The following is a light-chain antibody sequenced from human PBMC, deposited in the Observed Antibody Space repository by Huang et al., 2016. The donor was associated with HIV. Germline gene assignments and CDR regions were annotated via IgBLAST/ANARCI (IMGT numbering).Light chain of an antibody. CDR3: QQYYSLPQT. Sequence: DIIMSQSPESLTVSLGEGATLNCRSSQRVYASSNSKDYMAWFQQKPGQPPKLLLFWASSREVGVPDRFSGSGSGTHFTLTIANLQPEDAAIYYCQQYYSLPQTFGQGTRV. J-gene: IGKJ1*01. V-gene: IGKV4-1*01. CDR2: WAS. CDR1: QRVYASSNSKDY.